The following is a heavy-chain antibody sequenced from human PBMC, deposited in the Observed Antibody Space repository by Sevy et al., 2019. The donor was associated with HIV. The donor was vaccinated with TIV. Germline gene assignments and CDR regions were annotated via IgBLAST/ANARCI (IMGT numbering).Heavy chain of an antibody. J-gene: IGHJ4*02. D-gene: IGHD3-16*02. CDR2: INHSGST. Sequence: SETLSLTCAVYGGSFSGYYWSWIRQPPGKGLEWIGEINHSGSTNYNPSLKSRVTISVDTSKIQFSLKLSSVTAADTAVYYCARGRGITFGGVIVIRPYYFDYWGQRTLVTVSS. CDR3: ARGRGITFGGVIVIRPYYFDY. CDR1: GGSFSGYY. V-gene: IGHV4-34*01.